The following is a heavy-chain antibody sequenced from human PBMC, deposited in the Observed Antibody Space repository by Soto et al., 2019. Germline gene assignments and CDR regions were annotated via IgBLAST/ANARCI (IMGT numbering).Heavy chain of an antibody. CDR1: GFTFRSYW. CDR3: ASGGRSLNFDS. Sequence: EVQLVESGGGLVQPGGSLRLSCAASGFTFRSYWMQWVRQAPGKGLVWVSWINSDGSSTSYADSVKGRFTISRDNAKNTLYLQMNSLRAEDTAVYYCASGGRSLNFDSWSQGTLVTVSS. D-gene: IGHD6-13*01. CDR2: INSDGSST. J-gene: IGHJ4*02. V-gene: IGHV3-74*01.